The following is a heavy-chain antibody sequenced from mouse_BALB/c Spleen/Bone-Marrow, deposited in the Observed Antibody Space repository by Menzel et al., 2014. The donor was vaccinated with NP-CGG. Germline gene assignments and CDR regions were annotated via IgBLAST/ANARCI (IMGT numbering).Heavy chain of an antibody. Sequence: EVQRVESGGGLVQPGGSRKLSCAASGFTFSSFGMHWVRQAPEKGLEWVAYISSGSSTVYYADKVMGRFTISRDNPKNTLFLQMTSLRSEDTAMNYCARSGSSSGYFDYWGQGTTLTVSS. CDR1: GFTFSSFG. V-gene: IGHV5-17*02. CDR3: ARSGSSSGYFDY. J-gene: IGHJ2*01. CDR2: ISSGSSTV. D-gene: IGHD1-1*01.